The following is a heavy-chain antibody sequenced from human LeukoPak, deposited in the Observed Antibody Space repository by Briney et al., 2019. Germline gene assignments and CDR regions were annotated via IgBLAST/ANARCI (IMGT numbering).Heavy chain of an antibody. V-gene: IGHV4-38-2*02. CDR3: AREGIAAAGKYNWFDP. CDR2: IYHSGST. D-gene: IGHD6-13*01. J-gene: IGHJ5*02. CDR1: GYSISSGYY. Sequence: SETLSLTCTVSGYSISSGYYWGWIRQPPGQGLEWIGSIYHSGSTYYNPSLKSRVTISVDTSKNQFSLKLSSVTAADTAVYYCAREGIAAAGKYNWFDPWGQGTLVTVSS.